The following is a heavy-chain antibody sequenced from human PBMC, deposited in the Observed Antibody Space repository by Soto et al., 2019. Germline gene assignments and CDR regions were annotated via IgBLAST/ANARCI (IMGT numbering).Heavy chain of an antibody. Sequence: VGSLRLSCAASGFSFSGYWMQWVRQVPGRGLEWVSRIKSDGTSTSYADSVKGRFTISRDNAKNMLYLEMNSLRAEDTAVYRCARDQQAAAFDICGQGSLVTVSS. J-gene: IGHJ4*02. CDR2: IKSDGTST. D-gene: IGHD6-13*01. CDR3: ARDQQAAAFDI. V-gene: IGHV3-74*01. CDR1: GFSFSGYW.